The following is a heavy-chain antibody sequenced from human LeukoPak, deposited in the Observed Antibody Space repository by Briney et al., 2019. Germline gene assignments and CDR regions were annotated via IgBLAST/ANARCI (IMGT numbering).Heavy chain of an antibody. V-gene: IGHV4-4*07. D-gene: IGHD3-22*01. CDR1: GGSISSYY. J-gene: IGHJ6*02. CDR2: IYTSGST. Sequence: SETLSLTCTVSGGSISSYYWSWIRQPAGKGLEWIGRIYTSGSTNYNPSLKSRVTMSVDTSKSQFSLKLSSVTAADTAVYYCARDPQYYYDSSGYYYSYYYGMDVWGQGTTVTVSS. CDR3: ARDPQYYYDSSGYYYSYYYGMDV.